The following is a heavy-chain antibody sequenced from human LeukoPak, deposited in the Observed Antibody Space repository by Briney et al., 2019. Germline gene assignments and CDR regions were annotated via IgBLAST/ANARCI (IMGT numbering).Heavy chain of an antibody. J-gene: IGHJ5*02. D-gene: IGHD2-15*01. Sequence: PGRSLRLSCAASGFTFSSYGMHWVRQAPGKGLEWVAVISYDGSNKYYADSVKGRFTISRDNSKNTLYLQMNSLRAEDTAVYYCARDPRRYCSGGSCYGGWFDPWGQGTLVTVSS. V-gene: IGHV3-30*03. CDR3: ARDPRRYCSGGSCYGGWFDP. CDR2: ISYDGSNK. CDR1: GFTFSSYG.